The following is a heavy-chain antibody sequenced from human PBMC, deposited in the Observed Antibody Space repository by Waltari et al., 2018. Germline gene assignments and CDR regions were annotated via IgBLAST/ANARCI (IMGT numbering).Heavy chain of an antibody. CDR3: ARQGYDSSGYPFDY. CDR1: GGSISSSRYY. D-gene: IGHD3-22*01. CDR2: IYYSGST. V-gene: IGHV4-39*01. Sequence: QLQLQESGPGLVKPSETLSLTCTVSGGSISSSRYYWGWIRQPPGKGLEWIGSIYYSGSTYYNPSPKSRVTISVDTSKNQFSLKLSSVTAADTAVYYCARQGYDSSGYPFDYWGQGTLVTVSS. J-gene: IGHJ4*02.